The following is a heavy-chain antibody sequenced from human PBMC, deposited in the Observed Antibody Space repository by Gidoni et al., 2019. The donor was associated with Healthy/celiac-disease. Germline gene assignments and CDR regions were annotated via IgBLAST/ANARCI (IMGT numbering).Heavy chain of an antibody. Sequence: EVQLLESGGGLVQPGGSLRLSCAASGFTFSSYAMSWVRQAPGKGLAWVSAISGSGGSTYYADSVKGRFTISRDNSKNTLYLQMNSLRAEDTAVYYCAKTKRYFDWLADYWGQGTLVTVSS. CDR1: GFTFSSYA. V-gene: IGHV3-23*01. CDR2: ISGSGGST. CDR3: AKTKRYFDWLADY. J-gene: IGHJ4*02. D-gene: IGHD3-9*01.